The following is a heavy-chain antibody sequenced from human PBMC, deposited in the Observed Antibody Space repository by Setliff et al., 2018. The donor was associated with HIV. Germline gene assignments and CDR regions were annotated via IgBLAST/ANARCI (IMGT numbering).Heavy chain of an antibody. Sequence: GGSLRLSCAASGFTFSTYWMRWVRQAPGKGLEWVANIKQDGSEKNYMDSGKGRFTISRDNAKNSLYLQMNSLRVEDTAVYYCATDCAVVGGTGSLDSWGQGTLVTVSS. CDR3: ATDCAVVGGTGSLDS. CDR1: GFTFSTYW. D-gene: IGHD1-26*01. J-gene: IGHJ4*02. V-gene: IGHV3-7*05. CDR2: IKQDGSEK.